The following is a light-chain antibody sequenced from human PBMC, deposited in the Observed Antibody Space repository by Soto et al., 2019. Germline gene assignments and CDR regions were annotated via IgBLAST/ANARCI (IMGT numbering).Light chain of an antibody. V-gene: IGKV3-15*01. J-gene: IGKJ1*01. CDR1: RNVGSK. Sequence: IVLTQSPAPLSLSPGERATISCMASRNVGSKVAWYMQKPGQSPRLLISGASTRAADFPARFSGSGSGTECILTISSLQSEDFAFYYCQQYDDWPWTFGQGTKVEIK. CDR2: GAS. CDR3: QQYDDWPWT.